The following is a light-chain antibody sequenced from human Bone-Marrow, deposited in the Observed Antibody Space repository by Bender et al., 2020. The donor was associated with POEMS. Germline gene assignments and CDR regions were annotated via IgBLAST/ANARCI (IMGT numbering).Light chain of an antibody. Sequence: QSALTQPASVSGSPGQSITISCTGTSSDVGTYNLVSWYQQHPGKAPKLMIYEVDKRPSGISTHFSGSKSGNTASLTISGLQSDDEAVYFCVAWDASVYGWVFGGGTKLTVL. V-gene: IGLV2-23*02. CDR2: EVD. CDR1: SSDVGTYNL. CDR3: VAWDASVYGWV. J-gene: IGLJ3*02.